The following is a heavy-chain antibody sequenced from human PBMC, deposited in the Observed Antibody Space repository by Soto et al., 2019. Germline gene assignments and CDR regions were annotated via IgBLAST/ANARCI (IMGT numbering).Heavy chain of an antibody. Sequence: LETLSLTCTLSGGPISGYYWSWIRQPPGKGLEWIGYVYYSGSTKYNPSLESRVTISVDMSNNQFSLMLTSVTAADTAVYYCAKYRRTDAEGYRLDFWGQGTLVTVSS. CDR1: GGPISGYY. CDR3: AKYRRTDAEGYRLDF. J-gene: IGHJ4*02. D-gene: IGHD5-12*01. CDR2: VYYSGST. V-gene: IGHV4-59*01.